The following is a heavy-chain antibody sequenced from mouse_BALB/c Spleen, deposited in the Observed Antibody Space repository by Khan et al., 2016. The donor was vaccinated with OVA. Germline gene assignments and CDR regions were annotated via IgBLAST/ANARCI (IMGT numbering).Heavy chain of an antibody. V-gene: IGHV3-5*02. CDR3: ARDYGSLYWYVDV. J-gene: IGHJ1*01. CDR1: GISITTGNYR. CDR2: LYYSGTI. Sequence: EVELVESGPGLVKPSQTVSLTCTVTGISITTGNYRWSWIRQFPGNKLEWIGYLYYSGTITYNPSLTSRTTITRDTSKNQFFLEMNSLTAEDTATYYCARDYGSLYWYVDVWGAGTTVTVSS. D-gene: IGHD1-1*01.